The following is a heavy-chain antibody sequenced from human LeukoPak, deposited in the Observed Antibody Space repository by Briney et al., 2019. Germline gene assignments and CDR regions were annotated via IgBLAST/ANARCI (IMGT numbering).Heavy chain of an antibody. CDR3: ALGKNFGYHYFDF. D-gene: IGHD2-2*03. Sequence: PGGSLRLSCAASGFTFSSYSMNWVRQAPGKGLEWVSSISTSSSYIYYADSVKGRFTISRDNAKNSLYLQMSSLRPEDTAVYYCALGKNFGYHYFDFWGQGALVTVSS. CDR2: ISTSSSYI. CDR1: GFTFSSYS. V-gene: IGHV3-21*01. J-gene: IGHJ4*02.